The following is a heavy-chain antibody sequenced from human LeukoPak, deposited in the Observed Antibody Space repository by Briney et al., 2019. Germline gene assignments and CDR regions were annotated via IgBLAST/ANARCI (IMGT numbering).Heavy chain of an antibody. J-gene: IGHJ5*02. Sequence: PSETLSLTCTVSGGSISSYYWSWIRQPPGKGLKWIGYIYYSGSTNYNPSLKSRVTISVDTSKNQFSLKLSSVTAADTAVYYCARESLDYDILTGYNNWFDPWGQGTLVTVSS. CDR2: IYYSGST. V-gene: IGHV4-59*08. D-gene: IGHD3-9*01. CDR1: GGSISSYY. CDR3: ARESLDYDILTGYNNWFDP.